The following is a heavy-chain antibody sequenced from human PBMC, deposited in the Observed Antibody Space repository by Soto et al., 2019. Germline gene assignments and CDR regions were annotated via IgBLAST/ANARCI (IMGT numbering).Heavy chain of an antibody. D-gene: IGHD1-26*01. V-gene: IGHV4-59*01. Sequence: SETLSLTCTVSGGSISSYYWSWIRQPPGKGLEWIGYIYYSGSTNYNPSLKSRVTISVDTSKNQFSLKLSSVTAADTAVYYCARDGTWELAAAFDIWGQGTMVTVSS. J-gene: IGHJ3*02. CDR3: ARDGTWELAAAFDI. CDR1: GGSISSYY. CDR2: IYYSGST.